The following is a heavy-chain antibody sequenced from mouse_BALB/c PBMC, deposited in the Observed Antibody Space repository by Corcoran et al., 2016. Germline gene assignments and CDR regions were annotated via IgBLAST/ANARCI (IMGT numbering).Heavy chain of an antibody. CDR3: AKTARATYYFDY. V-gene: IGHV1-66*01. CDR2: IFPGSGNT. CDR1: GYSFTGYY. D-gene: IGHD3-2*01. Sequence: QVQLKQSGPELVKPGASVKISCKASGYSFTGYYINWVKQRPGQGLEWVGWIFPGSGNTKYNEKFKGKATLTAETSSSTAYMQLSSLTSEDSAFYFCAKTARATYYFDYWGQGTTLTVSS. J-gene: IGHJ2*01.